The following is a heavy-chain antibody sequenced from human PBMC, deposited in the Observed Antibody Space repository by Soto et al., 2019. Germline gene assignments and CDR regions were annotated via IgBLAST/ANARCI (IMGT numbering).Heavy chain of an antibody. CDR2: IYPGDSDT. Sequence: GESLKISCKGSGYSFTSYWIGWVRQMPGKGLEWMGIIYPGDSDTRYSPSFQAQVTISAEKSISTAYLQWSSLKASDTAMYYFARLKRRITIFGVVDDAFDIGGQGTMVTVSS. D-gene: IGHD3-3*01. CDR3: ARLKRRITIFGVVDDAFDI. V-gene: IGHV5-51*01. J-gene: IGHJ3*02. CDR1: GYSFTSYW.